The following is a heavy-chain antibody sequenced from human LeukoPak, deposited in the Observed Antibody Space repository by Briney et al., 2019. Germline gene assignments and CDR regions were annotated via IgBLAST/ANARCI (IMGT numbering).Heavy chain of an antibody. J-gene: IGHJ4*02. CDR1: GGSISSSS. Sequence: ETLSLTCTVSGGSISSSSYYWGWIRQPPGKGLEWVSSIISSSSYIYYADSVKGRFTISRDNAKNSLYLQMNSLRAEDTAVYYCARGGWLQFDWGQGTLVTVSS. CDR3: ARGGWLQFD. D-gene: IGHD5-24*01. V-gene: IGHV3-21*04. CDR2: IISSSSYI.